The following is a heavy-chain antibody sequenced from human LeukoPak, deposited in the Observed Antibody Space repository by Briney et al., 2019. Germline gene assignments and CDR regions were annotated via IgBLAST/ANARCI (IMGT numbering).Heavy chain of an antibody. CDR3: ARQNYGGNSEH. D-gene: IGHD4-23*01. J-gene: IGHJ1*01. CDR1: GGSISSSSYY. Sequence: SETLSLTCTVSGGSISSSSYYWGWIRQPPGKGLEWIGSIYYSGSTNYSPSLKSRVTISVDTSKNQFSLKLSSVTAADTAVYYCARQNYGGNSEHWGQGTLVTVSS. CDR2: IYYSGST. V-gene: IGHV4-39*01.